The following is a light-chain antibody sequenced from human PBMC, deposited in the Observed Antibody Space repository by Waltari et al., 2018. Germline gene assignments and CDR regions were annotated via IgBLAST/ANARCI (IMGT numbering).Light chain of an antibody. CDR2: LGS. V-gene: IGKV2-28*01. CDR1: QSLLHSNGYTY. Sequence: DMVMTQSPLSLPVTPGEPASISCRSSQSLLHSNGYTYLAWYLQKPGQSPQLLIYLGSNRASGVPDRFSGSGSGTDFTLKISRVEAEDVGVYYCMQALQTPTFGGGTKVEIK. J-gene: IGKJ4*01. CDR3: MQALQTPT.